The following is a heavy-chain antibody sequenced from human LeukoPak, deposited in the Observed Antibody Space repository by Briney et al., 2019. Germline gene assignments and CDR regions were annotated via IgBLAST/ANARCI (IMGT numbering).Heavy chain of an antibody. V-gene: IGHV1-8*01. CDR2: MNPNSGNT. J-gene: IGHJ6*02. CDR3: ARGHSSGFSHSGWYSDWKNPYYYYGMDV. CDR1: GYTFTSYD. Sequence: ASVKVSCKASGYTFTSYDINWVRQATGQGLEWMGWMNPNSGNTGYAQKFQGRVTMTRNTSISTAYMELSSLRSEDTAVYYCARGHSSGFSHSGWYSDWKNPYYYYGMDVWGQGTTVTVSS. D-gene: IGHD6-19*01.